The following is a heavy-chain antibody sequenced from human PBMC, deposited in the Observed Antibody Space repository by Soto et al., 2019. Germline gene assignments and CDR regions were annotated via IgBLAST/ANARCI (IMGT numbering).Heavy chain of an antibody. J-gene: IGHJ6*02. CDR2: SIPIFGTA. V-gene: IGHV1-69*13. CDR1: GGTFNNYP. Sequence: SVKVSCKASGGTFNNYPITWVRQAPGEGLEWMGGSIPIFGTANYAQKFQGRVTISVDESTSTAYMELSSLRSEDTAVYYCARGRGYSGDDHYYYFDMDVWGQGTTVTSP. D-gene: IGHD5-12*01. CDR3: ARGRGYSGDDHYYYFDMDV.